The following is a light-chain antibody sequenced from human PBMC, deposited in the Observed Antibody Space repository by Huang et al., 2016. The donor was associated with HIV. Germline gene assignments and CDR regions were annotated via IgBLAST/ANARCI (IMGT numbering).Light chain of an antibody. Sequence: ERVMTQSPATLSVAPGERVTLSCRASPSVSSNLAWYQQKPGQAPRLLIHGASTRATGIPARFSGSGSGTEFTLAISSLHSEDSGVYFCQQYDNWPLTFGQGTRLEIK. CDR1: PSVSSN. J-gene: IGKJ5*01. V-gene: IGKV3-15*01. CDR3: QQYDNWPLT. CDR2: GAS.